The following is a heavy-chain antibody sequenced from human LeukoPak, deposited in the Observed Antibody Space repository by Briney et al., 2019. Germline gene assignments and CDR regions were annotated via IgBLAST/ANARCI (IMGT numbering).Heavy chain of an antibody. CDR2: ISRNSGGT. D-gene: IGHD2-15*01. J-gene: IGHJ4*02. CDR1: GYTFTGYY. CDR3: ARDPWGYCSGGSCPSSLDY. V-gene: IGHV1-2*02. Sequence: ASVKVSCKASGYTFTGYYMHWVRQAPGQGLEWMGWISRNSGGTNYAQKFQGRVTMTRDTSISTVYMELSRLRSEDTAVYYCARDPWGYCSGGSCPSSLDYWGQGTLVTVSS.